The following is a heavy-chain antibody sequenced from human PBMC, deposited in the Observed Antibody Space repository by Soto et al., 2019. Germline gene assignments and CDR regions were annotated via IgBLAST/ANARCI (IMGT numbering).Heavy chain of an antibody. CDR2: IYKSATT. D-gene: IGHD7-27*01. CDR3: ARGRYCLTGRCFPNWFDS. CDR1: GDSISTVDYF. V-gene: IGHV4-30-4*01. J-gene: IGHJ5*01. Sequence: SETLSLTCSVSGDSISTVDYFWAWIRQPPGQALEYIGYIYKSATTYYNPSFESRVAISVDTSKSQFSLNVTSVTAADTAVYFCARGRYCLTGRCFPNWFDSWDQGALVTVS.